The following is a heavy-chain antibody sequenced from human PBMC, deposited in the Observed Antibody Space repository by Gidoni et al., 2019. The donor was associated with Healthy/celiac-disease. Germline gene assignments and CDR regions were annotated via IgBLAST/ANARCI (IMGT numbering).Heavy chain of an antibody. CDR3: AKQPMGELSLCYFDY. CDR2: ISGSGSNT. D-gene: IGHD3-16*02. CDR1: GFTFSSYA. V-gene: IGHV3-23*01. Sequence: EVQLLESGGGLVQPGGSMSISCAASGFTFSSYAMSWVRQDPGKGLEWVSAISGSGSNTYYADSVKGRFTISRDNSKNTLYLKMNSLRAEDTAVYYCAKQPMGELSLCYFDYWGQGTLVTVSS. J-gene: IGHJ4*02.